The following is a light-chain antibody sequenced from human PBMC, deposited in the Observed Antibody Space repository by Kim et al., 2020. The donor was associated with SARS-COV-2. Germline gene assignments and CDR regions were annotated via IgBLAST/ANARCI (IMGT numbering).Light chain of an antibody. CDR1: PSVSSSY. Sequence: LSPGECATLSCRASPSVSSSYLASYQQRPGQAPRLLFYGASSRATGIPDRFSGSGSGTDFTLTISSLEPEDFAVYYCQQYGSSLYTFGQGTKLEI. CDR3: QQYGSSLYT. CDR2: GAS. J-gene: IGKJ2*01. V-gene: IGKV3-20*01.